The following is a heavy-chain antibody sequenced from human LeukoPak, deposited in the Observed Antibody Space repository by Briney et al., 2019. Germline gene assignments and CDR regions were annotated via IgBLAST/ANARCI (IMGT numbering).Heavy chain of an antibody. V-gene: IGHV4-34*01. CDR1: GGSFSGYY. J-gene: IGHJ4*02. CDR3: ARRGNMIGFDY. Sequence: PSETLSLTCAVYGGSFSGYYWSWIRQPPGKGLEWIGEINHSGSTNYNPSLKSRVTISVDTSKNQFSLKLSSVTAADTAVYYCARRGNMIGFDYWGQGTLVTVSS. CDR2: INHSGST. D-gene: IGHD3-22*01.